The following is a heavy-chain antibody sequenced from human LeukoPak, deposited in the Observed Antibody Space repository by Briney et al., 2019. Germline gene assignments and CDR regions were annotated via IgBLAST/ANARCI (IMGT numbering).Heavy chain of an antibody. Sequence: SVKVSCKASGGTFSSYAISWVRQAPGQGLEWMGGIIPIFGTANYAQKFQGRVTITADESTSTAYMELSSLRSEDTAVYYCARDTYYYGSGSYYSYYYYGMDVWGQGTTVTVSS. D-gene: IGHD3-10*01. CDR3: ARDTYYYGSGSYYSYYYYGMDV. V-gene: IGHV1-69*13. CDR1: GGTFSSYA. CDR2: IIPIFGTA. J-gene: IGHJ6*02.